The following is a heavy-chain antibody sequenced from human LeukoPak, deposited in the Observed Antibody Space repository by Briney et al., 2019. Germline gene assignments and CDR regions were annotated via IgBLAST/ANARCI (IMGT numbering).Heavy chain of an antibody. D-gene: IGHD2-2*01. J-gene: IGHJ4*02. CDR2: ISAYNGNT. CDR1: GYTFTSYG. V-gene: IGHV1-18*01. CDR3: ARDPAYCSSTSCYPGIFDY. Sequence: GASVKVSCKASGYTFTSYGISWVRQAPGQGLEWMGWISAYNGNTNYAQKLQGRVTMTTDTSTSTAYMELRSLRSDDTAVYYCARDPAYCSSTSCYPGIFDYWGQGTLVTVSS.